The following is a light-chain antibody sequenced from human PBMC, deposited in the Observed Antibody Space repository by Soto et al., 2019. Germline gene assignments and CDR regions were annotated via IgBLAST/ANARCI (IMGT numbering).Light chain of an antibody. J-gene: IGLJ1*01. CDR3: QSYDRSLSGSYV. CDR1: NSNIGAGYD. V-gene: IGLV1-40*01. Sequence: QSVLTQPPSVSGAPGQRVTISCTGNNSNIGAGYDIHWYQQLPGTAPKLLIYGHRNRPSGVPDRFSGSKSGTSASLAISGLQAEDEAEYFCQSYDRSLSGSYVFGTGTKVTVL. CDR2: GHR.